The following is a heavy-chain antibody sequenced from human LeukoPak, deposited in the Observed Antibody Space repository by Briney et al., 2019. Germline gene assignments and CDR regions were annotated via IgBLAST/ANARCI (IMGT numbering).Heavy chain of an antibody. CDR2: MNPNSGNT. CDR1: GYTFTSYD. Sequence: GASVKVSCKASGYTFTSYDINWVRQATGQGLEWMGWMNPNSGNTGYAQKFQGRVTMTRNTSISTAYMELSSLRSEDTAVYYCAITPSRLPTYFDYWGQGTLVTVSS. V-gene: IGHV1-8*01. J-gene: IGHJ4*02. CDR3: AITPSRLPTYFDY. D-gene: IGHD1-14*01.